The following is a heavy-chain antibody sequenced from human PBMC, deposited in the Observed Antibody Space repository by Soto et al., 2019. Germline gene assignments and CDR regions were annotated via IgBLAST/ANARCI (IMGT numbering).Heavy chain of an antibody. D-gene: IGHD3-3*01. CDR2: IRSDGTGT. V-gene: IGHV3-23*01. J-gene: IGHJ4*02. Sequence: GGSLRLCCAASGFTFSSYAMSWVRQAPGKGLVWVSLIRSDGTGTYYTDSVKGRFIISRDSAKNTLFLQMNSLRAEDTAVYYCARENYDFWSGYYLDYWGQGTLVTVSS. CDR1: GFTFSSYA. CDR3: ARENYDFWSGYYLDY.